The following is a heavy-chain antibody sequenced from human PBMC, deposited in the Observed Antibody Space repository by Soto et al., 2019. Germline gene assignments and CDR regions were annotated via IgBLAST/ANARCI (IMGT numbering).Heavy chain of an antibody. J-gene: IGHJ4*02. D-gene: IGHD5-12*01. V-gene: IGHV5-51*01. CDR2: IYPGDSDT. CDR3: ARQHDSGYDRAPLDY. Sequence: GESLKISCKGSGYSFTSYWIGWVRQMPGKGLEWMGIIYPGDSDTRYSPSFQGQVTISADKSISTAYLQWSSLKASDTAMYYCARQHDSGYDRAPLDYWGQGTLVTVSS. CDR1: GYSFTSYW.